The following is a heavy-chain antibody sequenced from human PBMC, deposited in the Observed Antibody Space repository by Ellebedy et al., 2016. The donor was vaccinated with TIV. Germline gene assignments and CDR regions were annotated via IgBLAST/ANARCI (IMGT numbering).Heavy chain of an antibody. CDR3: ARERTATPADY. D-gene: IGHD2-21*02. V-gene: IGHV3-21*01. J-gene: IGHJ4*02. Sequence: GESLKISCAASGFTFSDYSINWVRQAHGKGLEWVSSISSTSIYIFYADSVQGRFTISRDNAKNSVYLQMNSLRVEDTAVYYCARERTATPADYWGQGTLVTGSS. CDR1: GFTFSDYS. CDR2: ISSTSIYI.